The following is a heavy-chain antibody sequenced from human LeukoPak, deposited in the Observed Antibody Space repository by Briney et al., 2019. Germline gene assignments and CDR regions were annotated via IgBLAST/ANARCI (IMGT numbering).Heavy chain of an antibody. D-gene: IGHD1-26*01. Sequence: GGSLRLSCAASGFTFDDYAMHWVRQAPGKGLEWVSGISWSSGSIAYADSVKGRFTISRDNAKNSLYLQMNSLRADDTAVYYCARLGGKGDAFDIWGQGTMVTVSS. V-gene: IGHV3-9*01. J-gene: IGHJ3*02. CDR1: GFTFDDYA. CDR2: ISWSSGSI. CDR3: ARLGGKGDAFDI.